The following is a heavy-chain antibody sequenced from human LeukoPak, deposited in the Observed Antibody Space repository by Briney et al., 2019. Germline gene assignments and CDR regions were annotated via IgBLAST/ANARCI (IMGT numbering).Heavy chain of an antibody. V-gene: IGHV3-7*01. Sequence: GSLRLSCAASGLSFNAYWMACVRQAPGTGLEWVANIHPAGSETVHVDPVKGRFSISRDHAKNLVYLQMNSLRAQDTAVYYCATFGLVAALDLWGQGTLVTVSS. CDR2: IHPAGSET. CDR1: GLSFNAYW. CDR3: ATFGLVAALDL. J-gene: IGHJ4*02. D-gene: IGHD5-12*01.